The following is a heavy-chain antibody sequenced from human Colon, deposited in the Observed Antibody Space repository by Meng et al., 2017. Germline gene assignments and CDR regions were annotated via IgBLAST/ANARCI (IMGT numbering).Heavy chain of an antibody. CDR3: ARGPLDY. CDR1: GGSVHISRYY. V-gene: IGHV4-61*01. J-gene: IGHJ4*02. CDR2: IYYTGST. Sequence: VRPSQTRSLTFTPSGGSVHISRYYLTYIRQPPLKGLYWIGYIYYTGSTNYNPSLKSRVTISVDTSKNQFSLKLSSVTAADTAVYYCARGPLDYWGQGTLVTVSS.